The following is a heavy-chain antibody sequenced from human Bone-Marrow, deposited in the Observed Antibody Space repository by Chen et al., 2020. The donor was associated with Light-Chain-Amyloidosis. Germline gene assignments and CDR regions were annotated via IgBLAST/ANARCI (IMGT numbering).Heavy chain of an antibody. CDR3: ARGTWIQLWSTFDY. CDR1: GGSISSYY. Sequence: QVQLQESGPGLVKPSETLSLTCTVSGGSISSYYWSWIRQPPGKGLEWIGYIYYSGSTNYNPSLKSRVTISVDTSKNQFSLKLGSVTAADTAVYYCARGTWIQLWSTFDYWGQGTLVTVSS. D-gene: IGHD5-18*01. V-gene: IGHV4-59*01. J-gene: IGHJ4*02. CDR2: IYYSGST.